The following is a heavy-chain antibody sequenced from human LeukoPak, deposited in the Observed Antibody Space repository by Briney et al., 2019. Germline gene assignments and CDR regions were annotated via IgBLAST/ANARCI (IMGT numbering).Heavy chain of an antibody. Sequence: PGGSLRLSCVASGFSFGSNWMSWVRQAPGKGLEWVSTISDSGANTYYADSVRGRFTISRDNSKNTLYLQKNSLRADDTAIYYCAKSMTLQWRGFFDLWGRGTHVTVSS. CDR2: ISDSGANT. CDR3: AKSMTLQWRGFFDL. D-gene: IGHD6-19*01. V-gene: IGHV3-23*01. CDR1: GFSFGSNW. J-gene: IGHJ2*01.